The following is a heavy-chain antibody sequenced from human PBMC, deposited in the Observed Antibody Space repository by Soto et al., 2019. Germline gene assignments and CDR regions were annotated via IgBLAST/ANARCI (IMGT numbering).Heavy chain of an antibody. CDR2: IYYSGST. CDR1: GGSVSSGSYY. CDR3: ARETDYGGNSYYGMDV. Sequence: ASETLSLTCTVSGGSVSSGSYYWSWIRQPPGKGLEWIGYIYYSGSTNYNPSLKSRVTISVDTSKNQFSLKLSSVTAADTAVYYRARETDYGGNSYYGMDVWGQGTTVTVSS. J-gene: IGHJ6*02. D-gene: IGHD4-17*01. V-gene: IGHV4-61*01.